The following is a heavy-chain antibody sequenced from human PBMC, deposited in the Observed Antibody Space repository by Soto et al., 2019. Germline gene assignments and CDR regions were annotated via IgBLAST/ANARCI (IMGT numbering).Heavy chain of an antibody. J-gene: IGHJ6*02. V-gene: IGHV4-4*02. CDR3: ARVSGSYYYGMDV. D-gene: IGHD1-26*01. CDR1: GGSISSSNW. CDR2: IYHSGST. Sequence: QVQLQESGPGLVKPSGTLSLTCAVSGGSISSSNWWSWVRQPPGKGQEWIGAIYHSGSTNYNPSLKRRVTISVDKSTNQFSLQLSSVTAADTAVYYCARVSGSYYYGMDVWGQGTTVTVSS.